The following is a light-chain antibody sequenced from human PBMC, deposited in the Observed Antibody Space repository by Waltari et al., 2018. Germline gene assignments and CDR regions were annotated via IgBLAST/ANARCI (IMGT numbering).Light chain of an antibody. Sequence: EIVLTQSPGTASLSPGERVTLSCRASQSVGSCSLAWYQQKPGQAPRLVIYRASRRATGIPDRFSGSGSGTDFSLTISRLEPEDFAVYYCQQHGTLPATFGQGTKVEIK. CDR2: RAS. J-gene: IGKJ1*01. V-gene: IGKV3-20*01. CDR3: QQHGTLPAT. CDR1: QSVGSCS.